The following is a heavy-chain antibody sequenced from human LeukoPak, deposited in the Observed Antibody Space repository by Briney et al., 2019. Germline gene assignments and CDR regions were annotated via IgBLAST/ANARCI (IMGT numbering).Heavy chain of an antibody. CDR1: GFSFSSDL. CDR3: AKDRSGSLDY. J-gene: IGHJ4*02. Sequence: GGSLRLPCAASGFSFSSDLMHWVRQAPGKGLVWVSHINSDGRSTRYADSVKGRFTISRDNAKNTLYLQMNSLRAEDTAVYYCAKDRSGSLDYWGQGTLVTVSS. CDR2: INSDGRST. D-gene: IGHD1-26*01. V-gene: IGHV3-74*01.